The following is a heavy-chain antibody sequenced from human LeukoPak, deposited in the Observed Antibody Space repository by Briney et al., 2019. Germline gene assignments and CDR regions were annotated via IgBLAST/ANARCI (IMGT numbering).Heavy chain of an antibody. Sequence: GASVKVSFKASGYTFTIYYMHWVRQAPGQGLEWMGIINPSGGSTSYAQKFQGRVTITRDMSTSTVYMELSSLRSEDTAVYYCARSEARYCSGGSCSNGRYFDIWGQGTMVTVSS. D-gene: IGHD2-15*01. CDR1: GYTFTIYY. J-gene: IGHJ3*02. CDR3: ARSEARYCSGGSCSNGRYFDI. CDR2: INPSGGST. V-gene: IGHV1-46*01.